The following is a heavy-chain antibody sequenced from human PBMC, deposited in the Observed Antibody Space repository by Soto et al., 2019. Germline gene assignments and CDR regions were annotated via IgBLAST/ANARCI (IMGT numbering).Heavy chain of an antibody. CDR2: IYYSGST. CDR3: ARRWGSAADY. CDR1: GGYISSYY. V-gene: IGHV4-59*08. D-gene: IGHD2-15*01. Sequence: SETLSLTCTVSGGYISSYYWSWIRQPPGKGLEWIGYIYYSGSTNYNPSLKSRVTISVDTSKNQFSLKLSSVTAADTAVYYCARRWGSAADYWGQGTLVTVSS. J-gene: IGHJ4*02.